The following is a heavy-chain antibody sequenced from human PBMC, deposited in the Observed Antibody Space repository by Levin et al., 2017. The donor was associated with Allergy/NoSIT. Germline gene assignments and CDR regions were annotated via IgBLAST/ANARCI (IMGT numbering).Heavy chain of an antibody. CDR3: AKDREGIVVVVAAVGGDAFDS. J-gene: IGHJ3*02. CDR2: ISWNSGSI. CDR1: GFTFDDYA. D-gene: IGHD2-15*01. Sequence: GGSLRLSCAASGFTFDDYAMHWVRQAPGKGLEWVSGISWNSGSIGYADSVKGRFTISRDNAKNSLYLQMNSLRAEDTALYYCAKDREGIVVVVAAVGGDAFDSWGQGTMVTVSS. V-gene: IGHV3-9*01.